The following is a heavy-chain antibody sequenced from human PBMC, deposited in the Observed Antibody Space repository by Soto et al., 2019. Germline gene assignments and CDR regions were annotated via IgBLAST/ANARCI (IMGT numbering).Heavy chain of an antibody. J-gene: IGHJ6*02. Sequence: QGQLVESGGGVVQPGTSLRLSCAASGFIFSRHGMHWVRQAPGKGLEWVAFTSYDGSNTYYADSVKGRFTISRDNPKNTLFLQMNSLRPNDTALYFCAKDRGSYDIWSGTQRYYGMDVWGQGATVTVSS. CDR2: TSYDGSNT. D-gene: IGHD3-3*01. V-gene: IGHV3-30*18. CDR3: AKDRGSYDIWSGTQRYYGMDV. CDR1: GFIFSRHG.